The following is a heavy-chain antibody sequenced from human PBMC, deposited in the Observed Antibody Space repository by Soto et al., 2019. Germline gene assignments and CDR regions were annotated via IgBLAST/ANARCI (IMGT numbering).Heavy chain of an antibody. D-gene: IGHD2-15*01. Sequence: QVQLVQSGAEVRKPGASVKVSWKASGYTFTSSGISWLRQAPGQGLEWMGWISTYNGDTNDAPKFQDRVTMTIDRSTSTAYMALRSLRSDDASVYYCARAGAAPYYYYGMDVWGQGTRVTVSS. V-gene: IGHV1-18*01. CDR3: ARAGAAPYYYYGMDV. J-gene: IGHJ6*02. CDR2: ISTYNGDT. CDR1: GYTFTSSG.